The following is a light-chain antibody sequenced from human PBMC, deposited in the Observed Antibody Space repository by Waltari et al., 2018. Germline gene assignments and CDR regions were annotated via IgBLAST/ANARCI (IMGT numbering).Light chain of an antibody. CDR3: QQYYRTLWT. J-gene: IGKJ1*01. Sequence: DIVLTQSPDSLAVSLGERATINCKSSQSVLYSSNNKNYLAWYQQKPGQPPKLLIYWASTRESGVPDRFSGSGSGTEFTLTLSSMQAEDVAVYYCQQYYRTLWTFGQGTKVEIK. CDR1: QSVLYSSNNKNY. V-gene: IGKV4-1*01. CDR2: WAS.